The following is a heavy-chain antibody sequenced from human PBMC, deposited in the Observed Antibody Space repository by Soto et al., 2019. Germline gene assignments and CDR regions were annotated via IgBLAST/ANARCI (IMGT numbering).Heavy chain of an antibody. CDR2: IDPSDSYT. V-gene: IGHV5-10-1*01. J-gene: IGHJ5*02. Sequence: GESLKISCKGSGYSFTSYWISWVRQMPGKGMEWMVRIDPSDSYTNYSPSFQGHVTISADKSISTAYLQWSSLKASDTAMYYCARLPSSGREGGWFHXWGQGTLFTVSX. CDR1: GYSFTSYW. D-gene: IGHD6-19*01. CDR3: ARLPSSGREGGWFHX.